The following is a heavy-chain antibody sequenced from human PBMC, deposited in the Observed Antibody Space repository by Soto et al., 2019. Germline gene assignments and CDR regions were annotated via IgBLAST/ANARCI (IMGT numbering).Heavy chain of an antibody. CDR3: ARELTMIVDN. CDR2: MNPNSGNT. V-gene: IGHV1-8*01. Sequence: QVQLVQSGAEVKKPGASVKVSCKASGYTFTSYDVNWVRQATGQGLGWMGWMNPNSGNTGYAQKFTGRVRMTRDTSISTAYMELSGLRSEATAVYYCARELTMIVDNWGQGTLVAVSS. CDR1: GYTFTSYD. J-gene: IGHJ4*02. D-gene: IGHD3-22*01.